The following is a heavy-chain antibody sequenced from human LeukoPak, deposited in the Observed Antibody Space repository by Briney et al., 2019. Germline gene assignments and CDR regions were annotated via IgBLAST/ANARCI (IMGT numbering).Heavy chain of an antibody. Sequence: ASVKVSCKASGYTFTSYDINWVRQATGQGLEWMGWMNPNSGNTGYAQKFQGRVTMTRNTSISTAYMELSSLRSEDTAVYYCARGSGYCSGGRCYVNWFDPWGQGTLVTVSS. CDR3: ARGSGYCSGGRCYVNWFDP. J-gene: IGHJ5*02. V-gene: IGHV1-8*01. D-gene: IGHD2-15*01. CDR2: MNPNSGNT. CDR1: GYTFTSYD.